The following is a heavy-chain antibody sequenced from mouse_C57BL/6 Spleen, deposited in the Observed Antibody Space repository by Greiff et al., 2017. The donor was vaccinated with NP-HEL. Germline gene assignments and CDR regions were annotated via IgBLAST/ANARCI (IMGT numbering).Heavy chain of an antibody. CDR1: GYTFTDYN. J-gene: IGHJ3*01. D-gene: IGHD1-1*01. CDR2: INPNNGGT. Sequence: VQLQQSGPELVKPGASVKIPCKASGYTFTDYNMDWVKQSHGKSLEWIGDINPNNGGTIYNQKFKGKATLTVDKSSSTAYMELRSLTSEDTAVYYCARWDYGSSYWFAYWGQGTLVTVSA. CDR3: ARWDYGSSYWFAY. V-gene: IGHV1-18*01.